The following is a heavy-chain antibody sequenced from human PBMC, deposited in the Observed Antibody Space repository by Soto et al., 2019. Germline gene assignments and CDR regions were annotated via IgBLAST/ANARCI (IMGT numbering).Heavy chain of an antibody. CDR1: GDSISSGGSY. CDR2: IFDSGST. J-gene: IGHJ2*01. D-gene: IGHD2-8*01. Sequence: SETLSLTCTVSGDSISSGGSYWNWIRQRPGKGLEWIGYIFDSGSTYYNPSLKSRLTISVDTSKNQFSLRLSSVTAADTAEYYCAREIMPLTNDWYFDLWGRGTLVTVSS. CDR3: AREIMPLTNDWYFDL. V-gene: IGHV4-30-4*08.